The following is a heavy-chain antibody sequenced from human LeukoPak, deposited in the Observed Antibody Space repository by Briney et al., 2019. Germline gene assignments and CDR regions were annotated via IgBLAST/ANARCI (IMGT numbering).Heavy chain of an antibody. V-gene: IGHV1-69*13. CDR1: GGTFSSYA. Sequence: SVKVSCKASGGTFSSYAISWVRQAPGQGLEWMGGIIPIFGTANYAQKFQGRVTITADESTSTAYMELSSLRSEDTAVYYCARGVDIVVVPAASWDMDVWGKGTTVTVSS. CDR3: ARGVDIVVVPAASWDMDV. J-gene: IGHJ6*03. D-gene: IGHD2-2*03. CDR2: IIPIFGTA.